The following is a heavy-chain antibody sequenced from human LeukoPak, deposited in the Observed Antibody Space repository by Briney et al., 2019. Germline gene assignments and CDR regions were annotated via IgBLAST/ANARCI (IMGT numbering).Heavy chain of an antibody. CDR2: ISSRSSYI. V-gene: IGHV3-21*01. J-gene: IGHJ2*01. CDR1: GFTFSSYS. D-gene: IGHD6-19*01. Sequence: GRSLRLSCAASGFTFSSYSMNWVRQAPGKGLEWVSSISSRSSYIHYADSVKGRFTISRDNAKNSLNLQMNSLRAEDTAVYYGAREASSSGWYGTHWYFDFWGRGTLVTVSS. CDR3: AREASSSGWYGTHWYFDF.